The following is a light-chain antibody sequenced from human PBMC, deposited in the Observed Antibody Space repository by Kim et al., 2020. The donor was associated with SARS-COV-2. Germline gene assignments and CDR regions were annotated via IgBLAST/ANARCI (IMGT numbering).Light chain of an antibody. J-gene: IGKJ1*01. CDR2: GVS. V-gene: IGKV1-27*01. CDR1: QDINNY. CDR3: QKYNSAPWT. Sequence: ASVGDRVPITCRASQDINNYLAWYQQKPGTAPKLLIYGVSTLQSGVPSRFSGSGSAPDFTLTITSLQPEDVATYYCQKYNSAPWTFGQGTKVDIK.